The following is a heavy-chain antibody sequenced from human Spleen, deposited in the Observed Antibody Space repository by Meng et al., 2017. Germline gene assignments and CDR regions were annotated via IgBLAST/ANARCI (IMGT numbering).Heavy chain of an antibody. D-gene: IGHD6-13*01. CDR2: INPNSGGT. CDR3: ARDFSSSWYWYFDY. Sequence: QVQLVQSGAEVKEPGASVKVSCKASGYTFTGYYMHWVRQAPGQGLEWMGRINPNSGGTNYAQKFQGRVTMTRDTSISTAYMELSRLRSDDTAVYYCARDFSSSWYWYFDYWGQGTLVTVSS. V-gene: IGHV1-2*06. CDR1: GYTFTGYY. J-gene: IGHJ4*02.